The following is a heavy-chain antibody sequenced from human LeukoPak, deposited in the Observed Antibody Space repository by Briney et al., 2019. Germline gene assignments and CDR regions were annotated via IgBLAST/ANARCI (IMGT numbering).Heavy chain of an antibody. J-gene: IGHJ4*02. Sequence: KSGGSLRLSCAASGFTFSIYGMNWVRQAPGKGLEWVSSISSDSGNIYHTDSVKGRFTTSRDNAKNSVYLQMNSLTAEDAAVYYCARDGSGSGDIWGQGTLVTVSS. V-gene: IGHV3-21*06. CDR3: ARDGSGSGDI. D-gene: IGHD2-15*01. CDR2: ISSDSGNI. CDR1: GFTFSIYG.